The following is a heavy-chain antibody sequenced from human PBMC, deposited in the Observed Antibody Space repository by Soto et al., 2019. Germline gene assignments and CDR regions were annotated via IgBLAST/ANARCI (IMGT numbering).Heavy chain of an antibody. J-gene: IGHJ4*02. Sequence: ASVKVSCKASGYTFTSYYMHWVRQAPGQGLEWMGIINPSGGSTSYAQKFQGRVTMTRDTSTSTVYMELSSLRSEDTAVYYCARGATRWSGYPPMGYYFDYWGQGTLVTVSS. CDR1: GYTFTSYY. D-gene: IGHD3-3*01. V-gene: IGHV1-46*03. CDR3: ARGATRWSGYPPMGYYFDY. CDR2: INPSGGST.